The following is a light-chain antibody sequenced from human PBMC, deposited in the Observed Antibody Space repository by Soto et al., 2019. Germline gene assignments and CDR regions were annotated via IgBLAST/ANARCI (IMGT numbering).Light chain of an antibody. Sequence: DIQMTQSPSTLSASVGDRVTITCRASQSISNWLAWYQEKPGKAPKVLIYKASSLEGGVPSRFSGSGARTEFALTISSLQPDDYATYYCQQYNSYPYTCRQGTKLEI. CDR3: QQYNSYPYT. CDR2: KAS. CDR1: QSISNW. V-gene: IGKV1-5*03. J-gene: IGKJ2*01.